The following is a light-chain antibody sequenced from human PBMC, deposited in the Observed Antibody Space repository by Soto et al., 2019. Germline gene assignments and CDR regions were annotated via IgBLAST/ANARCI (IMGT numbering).Light chain of an antibody. J-gene: IGLJ2*01. CDR1: TSNIGGNS. V-gene: IGLV1-44*01. CDR3: AAWDDSLNGVI. Sequence: QSVLTQPPSASGTPGQRVTIPCSGSTSNIGGNSVNWFQQLPGTAPKLLIYSNIQRPSGVPDRFSGSKSGTSASLAISGLQPEDEADYYCAAWDDSLNGVIFGGGTKVTVL. CDR2: SNI.